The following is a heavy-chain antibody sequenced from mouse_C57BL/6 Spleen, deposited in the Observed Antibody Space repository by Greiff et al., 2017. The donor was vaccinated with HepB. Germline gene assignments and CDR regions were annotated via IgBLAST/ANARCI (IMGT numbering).Heavy chain of an antibody. V-gene: IGHV5-4*01. CDR2: ISDGGSYT. CDR3: ARDGYYYGSLDY. D-gene: IGHD1-1*01. J-gene: IGHJ2*01. Sequence: DVKLVESGGGLVKPGGSLKLSCAASGFTFSSYAMSWVRQTPEKRLEWVATISDGGSYTYYPDNVKGRFTISRDNAKNNLYLQMSHLKSEDTAMYYCARDGYYYGSLDYWGQGTTLTVSS. CDR1: GFTFSSYA.